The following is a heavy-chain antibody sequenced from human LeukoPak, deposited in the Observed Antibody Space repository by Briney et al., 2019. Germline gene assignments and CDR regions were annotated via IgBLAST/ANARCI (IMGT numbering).Heavy chain of an antibody. CDR1: GYSFSNYW. CDR2: IYPGDSQT. V-gene: IGHV5-51*01. D-gene: IGHD1-26*01. CDR3: ARGPYSGSYLFDY. Sequence: GASLKISCKGSGYSFSNYWIGWVRQMPGKGLEWMGIIYPGDSQTRYSPSFQGQVTISADKSINTAYLQWSSLKTSDTAMYYCARGPYSGSYLFDYWGQGTLVTVSS. J-gene: IGHJ4*02.